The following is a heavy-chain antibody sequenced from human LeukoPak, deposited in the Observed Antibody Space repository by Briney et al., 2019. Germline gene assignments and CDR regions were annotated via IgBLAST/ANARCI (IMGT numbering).Heavy chain of an antibody. CDR3: AKDRGAPDFYGMDV. CDR2: INGDGRST. V-gene: IGHV3-74*01. J-gene: IGHJ6*02. Sequence: GGSLRLSCAGSGFTFNNYWMHRVRQVPGKGLEWVSRINGDGRSTSYADSVKGRFTITRDNAKYTLFLQMNNLGAEDTAVYYCAKDRGAPDFYGMDVWGQGTTVTVSS. D-gene: IGHD1-14*01. CDR1: GFTFNNYW.